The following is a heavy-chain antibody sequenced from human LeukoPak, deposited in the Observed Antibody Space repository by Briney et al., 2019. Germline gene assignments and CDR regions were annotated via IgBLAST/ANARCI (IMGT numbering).Heavy chain of an antibody. CDR2: TSAYNGNT. Sequence: GASVKVSCKASGYTFTSYGITWVRQAPGQGLEWMGWTSAYNGNTNYAQRLQGRVTMTTDTSTSTAYMELRSLRSDDTAVYYCARAWYSGNYPVDYWGQGTLVTVSS. J-gene: IGHJ4*02. D-gene: IGHD1-26*01. CDR3: ARAWYSGNYPVDY. CDR1: GYTFTSYG. V-gene: IGHV1-18*01.